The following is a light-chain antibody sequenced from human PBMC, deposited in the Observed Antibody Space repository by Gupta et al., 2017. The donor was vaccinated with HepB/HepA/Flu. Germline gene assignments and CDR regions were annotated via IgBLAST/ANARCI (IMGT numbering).Light chain of an antibody. CDR3: CAYAGSYTWV. V-gene: IGLV2-11*01. CDR1: SSDVGGYNY. J-gene: IGLJ3*02. CDR2: DVS. Sequence: QSALTQSRLVSGSPGQSVTISCTGTSSDVGGYNYVSWYQQHPVKAHNLMIYDVSKRPAGVPGRFSGSKSGNTASLTISGLQAEDEADYYGCAYAGSYTWVFGGGTKLTVL.